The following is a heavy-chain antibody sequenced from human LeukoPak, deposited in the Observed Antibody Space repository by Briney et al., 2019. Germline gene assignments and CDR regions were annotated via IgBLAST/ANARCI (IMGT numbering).Heavy chain of an antibody. CDR2: IYTSGST. V-gene: IGHV4-4*07. Sequence: SETLSLTCTVSGGSISSYYWSWIRQPAGKGLEWIGRIYTSGSTNYNPSLKSRATMSVDTSKNQFSLKLSSVTAADTAVYYCARDLGCSSTSCSNWFDPWGQGTLVTVPS. CDR3: ARDLGCSSTSCSNWFDP. D-gene: IGHD2-2*01. J-gene: IGHJ5*02. CDR1: GGSISSYY.